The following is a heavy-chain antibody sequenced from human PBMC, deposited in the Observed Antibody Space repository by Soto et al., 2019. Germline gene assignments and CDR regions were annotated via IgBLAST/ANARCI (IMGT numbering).Heavy chain of an antibody. CDR1: GYTFTSYY. Sequence: ASVKVSCKASGYTFTSYYMHWVRQAPGQGLEWMGIINPSGGSTSYAQKFQGRVTMTRDTSTSTVYMELSSLRSEDTAVYYCARDRWIRVSFDSRGYYQRNWFDPWGQGTLVTVSS. CDR2: INPSGGST. V-gene: IGHV1-46*01. CDR3: ARDRWIRVSFDSRGYYQRNWFDP. D-gene: IGHD3-22*01. J-gene: IGHJ5*02.